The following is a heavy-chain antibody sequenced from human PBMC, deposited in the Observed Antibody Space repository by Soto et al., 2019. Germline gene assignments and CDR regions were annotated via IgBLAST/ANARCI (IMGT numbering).Heavy chain of an antibody. D-gene: IGHD6-19*01. CDR1: GYTFTGYY. V-gene: IGHV1-2*02. CDR2: INPNSGGT. Sequence: QVQLVQSGAEVKKPGASVKVSCKASGYTFTGYYMHWVRQAPGQALEWMGWINPNSGGTNYEQKFQGRVPMTRDTSISTAYMELSRLRSDDTAVYYCARDVVAGRYYCGMDVWGQGTTVTVSS. CDR3: ARDVVAGRYYCGMDV. J-gene: IGHJ6*02.